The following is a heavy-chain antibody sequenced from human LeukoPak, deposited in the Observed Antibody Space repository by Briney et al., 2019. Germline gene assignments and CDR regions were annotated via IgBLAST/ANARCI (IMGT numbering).Heavy chain of an antibody. J-gene: IGHJ6*01. CDR1: GFTFSSYG. Sequence: GGSLRLSCAASGFTFSSYGMHWVRQAPGKGLEWVAVTWYDGRNNYYAASVKGRFTISRNDSKTTVYLLMNSLRAEDTAVYYCAREVAPLYFHYGMDVWGEGTTVTVSS. CDR2: TWYDGRNN. V-gene: IGHV3-33*01. CDR3: AREVAPLYFHYGMDV. D-gene: IGHD2-21*01.